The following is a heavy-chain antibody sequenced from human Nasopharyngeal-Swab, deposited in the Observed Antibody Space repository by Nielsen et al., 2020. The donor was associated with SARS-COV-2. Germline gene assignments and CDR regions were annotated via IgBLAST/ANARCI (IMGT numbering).Heavy chain of an antibody. V-gene: IGHV3-9*01. D-gene: IGHD6-13*01. J-gene: IGHJ4*02. CDR1: GFTFSSYW. CDR3: AKGIAAAGSRSLDY. Sequence: SLKISCAASGFTFSSYWMHWVRQAAGKGLEWVAGTSWNSVSIGYADSVKGRFTISRDNAKNAVYLQMNSLRAEDTAFYYCAKGIAAAGSRSLDYWGQGTLVTVSS. CDR2: TSWNSVSI.